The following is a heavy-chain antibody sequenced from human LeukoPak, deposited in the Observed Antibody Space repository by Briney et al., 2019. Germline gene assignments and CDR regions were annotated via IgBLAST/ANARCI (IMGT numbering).Heavy chain of an antibody. CDR1: GVSFSGYY. D-gene: IGHD7-27*01. J-gene: IGHJ5*02. V-gene: IGHV4-34*01. CDR3: AKSGDYRFDP. CDR2: INHSGST. Sequence: PSETLSLTCAVYGVSFSGYYWSWIRQPPGKGLEWIGEINHSGSTNYNPSLKSRVTISVDKSKNHFSLTLSSVTAADTAVYYCAKSGDYRFDPWGQGTLVTVSS.